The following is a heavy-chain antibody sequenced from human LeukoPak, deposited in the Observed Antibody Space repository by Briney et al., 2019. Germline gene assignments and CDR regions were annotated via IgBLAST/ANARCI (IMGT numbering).Heavy chain of an antibody. CDR1: GFTFSSYA. CDR2: ISGSGGST. CDR3: AKDLYYYDSSGYYPAPSPDY. J-gene: IGHJ4*02. D-gene: IGHD3-22*01. V-gene: IGHV3-23*01. Sequence: PGGSLRLSCAASGFTFSSYAMSWVRQAPGKGLEWVSAISGSGGSTYYADSVKGRFTISRDNSKNTLYLQMNSLRAEDTAVYYCAKDLYYYDSSGYYPAPSPDYWGQGTLVTVSS.